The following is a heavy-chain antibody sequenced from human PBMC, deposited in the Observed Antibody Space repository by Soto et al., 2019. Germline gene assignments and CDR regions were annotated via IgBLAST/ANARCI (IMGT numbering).Heavy chain of an antibody. CDR3: ARAGYYDRSGYYGWYFDL. D-gene: IGHD3-22*01. Sequence: QVQLVESGGGVVQPGRSLRLSCAASGFTFSSYGMHWVRQAPGKGLEWVAAIWYDGSNKYYADSVKGRFTISRDNSKNTLYLQMNSLRAEDTAVYYCARAGYYDRSGYYGWYFDLWGRGTLVTVSS. CDR1: GFTFSSYG. J-gene: IGHJ2*01. V-gene: IGHV3-33*01. CDR2: IWYDGSNK.